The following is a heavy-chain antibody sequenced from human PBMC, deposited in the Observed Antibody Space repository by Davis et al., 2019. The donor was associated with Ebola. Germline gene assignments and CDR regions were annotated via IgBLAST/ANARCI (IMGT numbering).Heavy chain of an antibody. CDR1: GGSISSSSYY. Sequence: PSETLSLTCTVSGGSISSSSYYWGWIRQPPGKGLEWIGSIYYSGSTYYNPSLKSRVTISVDTSKNQFSLKLSSVTAADTAVYYCARVNDFLGWFDPWGQGTLVTVSS. CDR2: IYYSGST. CDR3: ARVNDFLGWFDP. J-gene: IGHJ5*02. D-gene: IGHD3-3*01. V-gene: IGHV4-39*07.